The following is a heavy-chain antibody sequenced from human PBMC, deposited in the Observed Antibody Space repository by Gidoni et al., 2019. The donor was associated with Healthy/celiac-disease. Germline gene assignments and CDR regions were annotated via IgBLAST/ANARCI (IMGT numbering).Heavy chain of an antibody. D-gene: IGHD6-6*01. CDR3: AREGSIAAPPRGWFDP. Sequence: QVQLGKSGAEGRKPGSSGKVSGKASGGTFRSYAISWVRQAPGQGLEWMGGIIPIFGTANYAQKFQGRVTITADESTSTAYMELSSLRSEDTAVYYCAREGSIAAPPRGWFDPWGQGTLVTVSS. J-gene: IGHJ5*02. V-gene: IGHV1-69*01. CDR2: IIPIFGTA. CDR1: GGTFRSYA.